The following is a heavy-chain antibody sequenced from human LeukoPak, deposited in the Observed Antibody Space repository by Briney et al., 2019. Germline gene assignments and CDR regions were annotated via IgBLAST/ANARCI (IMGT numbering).Heavy chain of an antibody. Sequence: GGSLRLSCAASRVTFSSDAVNWGRQTPGKGVEWGSAISGDGGSTDYADSVKGGFTISRDNSKNTLYLQMNSLRAEDTALYYCASKAGYCNGGICYGPLDFWGQGTLVTVSS. CDR1: RVTFSSDA. D-gene: IGHD2-15*01. CDR3: ASKAGYCNGGICYGPLDF. J-gene: IGHJ4*02. V-gene: IGHV3-23*01. CDR2: ISGDGGST.